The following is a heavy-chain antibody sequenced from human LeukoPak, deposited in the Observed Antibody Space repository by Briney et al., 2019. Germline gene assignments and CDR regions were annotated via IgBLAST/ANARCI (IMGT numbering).Heavy chain of an antibody. Sequence: SVKVSCKASGGTFSSYAISWVRQAPGQGLEWMGGIIPIFGTANYAQKFQGRVTITADESTSTAYMELSSLRSEDTAVYYCASALKFSSWYRGIPSKYFQHWGQGTLVTVPS. D-gene: IGHD6-13*01. CDR3: ASALKFSSWYRGIPSKYFQH. J-gene: IGHJ1*01. CDR1: GGTFSSYA. V-gene: IGHV1-69*13. CDR2: IIPIFGTA.